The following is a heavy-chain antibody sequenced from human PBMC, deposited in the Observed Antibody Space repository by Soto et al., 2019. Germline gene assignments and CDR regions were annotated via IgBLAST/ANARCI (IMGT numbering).Heavy chain of an antibody. CDR3: ARDRYRSSSSLYYGMDV. D-gene: IGHD6-6*01. CDR1: GGTFSSYA. CDR2: IIPIFGTA. Sequence: SVKVSCKASGGTFSSYAISWVRQAPGQGLEWMGGIIPIFGTANYAQKFQGRVTITADESTSTAYMELSSLRSEDTAVYYCARDRYRSSSSLYYGMDVWGQGTTVTVSS. V-gene: IGHV1-69*13. J-gene: IGHJ6*02.